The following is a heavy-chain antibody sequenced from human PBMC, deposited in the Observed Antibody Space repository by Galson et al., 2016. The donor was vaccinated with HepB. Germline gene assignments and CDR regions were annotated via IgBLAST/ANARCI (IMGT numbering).Heavy chain of an antibody. D-gene: IGHD2-15*01. J-gene: IGHJ3*02. CDR2: NSNSGGST. V-gene: IGHV3-23*01. CDR1: GFTFSSYA. CDR3: ARALGYCSDGNCYQRGTHDAFDI. Sequence: SLRLSCAASGFTFSSYAMSWVRQAPGKGLEWVSTNSNSGGSTYYADSVKGRFTISRDNSKSPLYLQMNSLRAEATAVYYCARALGYCSDGNCYQRGTHDAFDIWGQGIMVTVSS.